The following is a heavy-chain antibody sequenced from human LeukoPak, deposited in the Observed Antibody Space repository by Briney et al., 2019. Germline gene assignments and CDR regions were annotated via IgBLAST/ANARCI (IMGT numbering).Heavy chain of an antibody. CDR3: ARYCGGGSCFDY. D-gene: IGHD2-15*01. J-gene: IGHJ4*02. CDR2: ISSSSSYT. V-gene: IGHV3-11*06. Sequence: KPGGSLRLSCAASGLTFSDYYMSWIRQAPGKGLEWVSYISSSSSYTNYADSVKGRFTISRDNAKNSLYLQMNSLRAEDTGLYYCARYCGGGSCFDYWGRGTLVTVSS. CDR1: GLTFSDYY.